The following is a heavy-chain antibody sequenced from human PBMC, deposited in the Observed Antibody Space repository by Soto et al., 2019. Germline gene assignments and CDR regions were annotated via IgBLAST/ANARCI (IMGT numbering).Heavy chain of an antibody. D-gene: IGHD1-1*01. CDR1: GFTFSSYA. CDR2: INTSGGRT. V-gene: IGHV3-23*01. Sequence: GGSLRLSCAASGFTFSSYAMSWVRQAPGKGLEWVSTINTSGGRTYYADSVKGRFTISRDNSKDTSTSTVYMELNSLTSDDTAVYYCARDQSWHDLVWWFDPWGQGTLVTVSS. CDR3: ARDQSWHDLVWWFDP. J-gene: IGHJ5*02.